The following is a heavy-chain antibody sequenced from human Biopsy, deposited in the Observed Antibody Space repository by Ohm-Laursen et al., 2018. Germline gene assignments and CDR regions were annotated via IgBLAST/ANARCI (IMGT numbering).Heavy chain of an antibody. CDR3: ARNTGWYGDLYYFDY. J-gene: IGHJ4*02. CDR2: INPSGSTT. V-gene: IGHV1-46*01. D-gene: IGHD6-19*01. CDR1: GYTFAGYY. Sequence: SVKVSCKASGYTFAGYYLHWVRQAPGQGLEWMGMINPSGSTTSYPQIFQGRVTMTRDTSKSTVCMELSSLRSADTAVYFCARNTGWYGDLYYFDYWGQGTLVTDSS.